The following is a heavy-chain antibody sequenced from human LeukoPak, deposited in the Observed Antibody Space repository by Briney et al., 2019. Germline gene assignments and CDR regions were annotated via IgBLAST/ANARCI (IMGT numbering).Heavy chain of an antibody. CDR3: ATDLVTVTKAFDI. Sequence: PSETLSLTCAVSGDSFSSHYWTWVRQPPGRGLEWVGNISYIGTTNYNPSLQSRVTISIDTSNNQFSLQLISVTTAYTAVYYCATDLVTVTKAFDISGLGTMVSVSS. CDR2: ISYIGTT. CDR1: GDSFSSHY. D-gene: IGHD4-17*01. J-gene: IGHJ3*02. V-gene: IGHV4-59*11.